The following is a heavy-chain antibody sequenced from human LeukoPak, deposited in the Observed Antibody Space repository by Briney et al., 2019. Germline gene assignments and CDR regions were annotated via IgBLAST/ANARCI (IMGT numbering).Heavy chain of an antibody. Sequence: GGSLRLSCVTSGFTFGDLVMHWVRQAPGKGLECVSTISWTGDKVAYAGSVKGRFTVSRDNAKNSLFLQMNSLRTDDTALYYCIKDAPNGSIDYWGQGTLVTVSS. D-gene: IGHD2-8*01. V-gene: IGHV3-9*01. CDR1: GFTFGDLV. CDR2: ISWTGDKV. CDR3: IKDAPNGSIDY. J-gene: IGHJ4*02.